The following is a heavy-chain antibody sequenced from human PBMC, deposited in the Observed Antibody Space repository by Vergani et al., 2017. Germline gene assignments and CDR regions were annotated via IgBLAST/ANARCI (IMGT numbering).Heavy chain of an antibody. V-gene: IGHV3-11*01. CDR1: GFVFSDYY. J-gene: IGHJ6*03. Sequence: QVQLVESGGGLVKPGGSLRLTCAASGFVFSDYYMTWIRQAPGKGLEWVSYVTISGSSMYYADSVKGRFTISRDNAKNALYLQMNSLRVEYTAVYYCVRAETRWYESYYDYYMDVWGKGTTVTVSS. D-gene: IGHD6-13*01. CDR3: VRAETRWYESYYDYYMDV. CDR2: VTISGSSM.